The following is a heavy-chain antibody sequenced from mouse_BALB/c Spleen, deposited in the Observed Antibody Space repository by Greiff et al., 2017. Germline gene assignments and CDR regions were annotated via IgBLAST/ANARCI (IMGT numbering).Heavy chain of an antibody. J-gene: IGHJ4*01. CDR3: AREGGYGRYAMDY. CDR2: IYPGSGNT. D-gene: IGHD1-1*01. Sequence: VKLQESGAELARPGASVKLSCKASGYTFTDYYINWVKQRTGQGLEWIGEIYPGSGNTYYNEKFKGKATLTADKSSSTAYMQLSSLTSEDSAVYFCAREGGYGRYAMDYWGQGTSVTVSS. CDR1: GYTFTDYY. V-gene: IGHV1-77*01.